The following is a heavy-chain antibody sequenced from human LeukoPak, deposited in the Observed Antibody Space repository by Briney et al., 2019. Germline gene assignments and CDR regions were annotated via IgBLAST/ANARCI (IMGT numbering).Heavy chain of an antibody. CDR1: GFTLSISA. CDR2: ISISGST. Sequence: PGGSLRLSCAASGFTLSISALSWVRQAPGKGLEWVSVISISGSTYYADSVKGRFTISRDNSKNTLYLQMNSLGVEDTAVYYCAGRITVANTLESWGQGTLVTVSS. D-gene: IGHD6-19*01. CDR3: AGRITVANTLES. V-gene: IGHV3-23*01. J-gene: IGHJ5*02.